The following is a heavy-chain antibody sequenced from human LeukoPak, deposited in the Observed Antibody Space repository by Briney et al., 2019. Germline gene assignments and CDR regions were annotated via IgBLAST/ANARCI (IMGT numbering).Heavy chain of an antibody. CDR2: IYYSGST. D-gene: IGHD5-18*01. CDR1: GGSISSYY. V-gene: IGHV4-59*01. Sequence: SETLSLTCTVSGGSISSYYWSWIRQPPGKGLEWIGYIYYSGSTNYNPSLKSRVTISVDTSKNQFSLKLSSVTAADTAAYYCARVQAGYSYGYDYWGQGTLVTVSS. CDR3: ARVQAGYSYGYDY. J-gene: IGHJ4*02.